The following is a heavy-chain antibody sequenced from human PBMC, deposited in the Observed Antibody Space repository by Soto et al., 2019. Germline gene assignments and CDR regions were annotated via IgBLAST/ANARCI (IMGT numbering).Heavy chain of an antibody. CDR3: AKRPLTAAGFDY. Sequence: EVQLLESGGGLVQPGGSLRLSCAASGFTFSNYAMTWVRQAPGKGLEWVSVITGSGGGTYFVDSVKGRYTISRDNSKNPVYLQMNSLRAEDTAVYYCAKRPLTAAGFDYWGQGTRVTVSS. D-gene: IGHD6-13*01. J-gene: IGHJ4*02. CDR1: GFTFSNYA. V-gene: IGHV3-23*01. CDR2: ITGSGGGT.